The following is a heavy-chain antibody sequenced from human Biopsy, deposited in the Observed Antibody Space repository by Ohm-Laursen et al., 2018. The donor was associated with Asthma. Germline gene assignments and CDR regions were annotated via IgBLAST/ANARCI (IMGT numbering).Heavy chain of an antibody. CDR1: GGSVSTGSYY. Sequence: SDTLSLTCNVSGGSVSTGSYYWSWIRQPPGEGLEWLGYIYYTRSDNYNPSLKSRVTISVDTSKNQFSLRLNSVTAADTAVYYCARGPNYHGSGRAPIGMNVWGQGTTVTVSS. CDR2: IYYTRSD. CDR3: ARGPNYHGSGRAPIGMNV. V-gene: IGHV4-61*01. D-gene: IGHD3-10*01. J-gene: IGHJ6*02.